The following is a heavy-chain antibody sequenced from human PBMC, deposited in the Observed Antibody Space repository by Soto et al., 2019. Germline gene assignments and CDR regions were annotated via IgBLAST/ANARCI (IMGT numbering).Heavy chain of an antibody. CDR3: AKDCDDFWSGDYDY. V-gene: IGHV3-23*01. D-gene: IGHD3-3*01. CDR2: MSGSGGST. J-gene: IGHJ4*02. CDR1: GFTFSSYA. Sequence: GGSLRLSCAASGFTFSSYAMSWVRQAPGKGLEWVSAMSGSGGSTYYADSGKGRFTISRDNSKNTLYLQRNRLRAEDTAVYDCAKDCDDFWSGDYDYWGQGTLVTVSS.